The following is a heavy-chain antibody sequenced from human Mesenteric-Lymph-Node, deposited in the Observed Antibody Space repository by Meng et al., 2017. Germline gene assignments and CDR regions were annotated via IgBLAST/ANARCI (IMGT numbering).Heavy chain of an antibody. V-gene: IGHV4-61*10. D-gene: IGHD5-18*01. CDR3: ASGPWGYSYAYDY. Sequence: SETLSLTCTVSGGSISSGSYYWSWIRQPAGKGLEWIGYIYYSGSTNYNPSLKSRVTISVDTSKNQFSLKLSSVTAADTAVYYCASGPWGYSYAYDYWGQGTLVTVSS. CDR1: GGSISSGSYY. CDR2: IYYSGST. J-gene: IGHJ4*02.